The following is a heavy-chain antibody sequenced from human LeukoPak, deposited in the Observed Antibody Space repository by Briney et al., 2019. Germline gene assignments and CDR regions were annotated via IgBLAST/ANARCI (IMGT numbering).Heavy chain of an antibody. CDR1: GGTFSSYA. Sequence: ASVKVSCKASGGTFSSYAISWVRQAPGQGLEWMGGIIPIFGTANYAQKFQGRVTITADESTSTAYMELSSLRSEDTAVYYCARDLDPYCSGGSCPHYRGQGTLVTVSS. J-gene: IGHJ4*02. CDR2: IIPIFGTA. CDR3: ARDLDPYCSGGSCPHY. V-gene: IGHV1-69*13. D-gene: IGHD2-15*01.